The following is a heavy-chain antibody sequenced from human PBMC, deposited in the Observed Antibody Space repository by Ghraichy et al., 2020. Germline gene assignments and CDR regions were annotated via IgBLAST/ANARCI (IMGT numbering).Heavy chain of an antibody. Sequence: SQTLSLTCAISGDSVSSNSAAWNWIRPSPSRGLEWLGRTYYRSKWYNDYAVSVKSRITINPDTSKNQFSLQLNSGTPVDTAVYYCAISTFGYSNDWYSRGFDEWGQGPLPTASS. D-gene: IGHD6-19*01. CDR2: TYYRSKWYN. CDR1: GDSVSSNSAA. CDR3: AISTFGYSNDWYSRGFDE. V-gene: IGHV6-1*01. J-gene: IGHJ4*02.